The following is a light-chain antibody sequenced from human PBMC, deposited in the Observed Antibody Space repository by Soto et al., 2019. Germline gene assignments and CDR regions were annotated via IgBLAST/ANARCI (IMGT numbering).Light chain of an antibody. J-gene: IGKJ4*01. Sequence: EIVLTQSPGTLSLSPGERATLSCRASQSVTSNYLAWYQLKPGQAPRLLIYGASSRATGIPDRFSGSVSGTDFTLTISRLEPEDFAVYYCQQYGSSPLTFGGGTKVEIK. V-gene: IGKV3-20*01. CDR1: QSVTSNY. CDR3: QQYGSSPLT. CDR2: GAS.